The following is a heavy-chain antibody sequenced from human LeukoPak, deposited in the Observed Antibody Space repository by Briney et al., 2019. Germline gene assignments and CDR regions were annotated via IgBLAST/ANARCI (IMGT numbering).Heavy chain of an antibody. D-gene: IGHD3-10*01. J-gene: IGHJ4*02. CDR3: ARDHELASEYYSTFD. CDR1: GYTFTSYY. Sequence: GASVKVSCKASGYTFTSYYMHWVRQAPGQGLEWMGGIIPIFGTANYAQKFQGRVTITADESTSTAYMELSSLRSEDTAVYYCARDHELASEYYSTFDWGQGTLVTVSS. CDR2: IIPIFGTA. V-gene: IGHV1-69*13.